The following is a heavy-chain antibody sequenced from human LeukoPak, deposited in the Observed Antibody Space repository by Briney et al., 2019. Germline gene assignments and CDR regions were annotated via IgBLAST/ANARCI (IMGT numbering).Heavy chain of an antibody. J-gene: IGHJ6*02. D-gene: IGHD3-10*01. Sequence: GGSLRLSCTASGFTFGDYAMSWVRQAPGKGLEWVGFIRSKAYGGTTEYAASVKGRFTISRDDSKSIAYLQMNSLKTEDTAVYYCTSRMVRGDYYYYGMDVWGQGTTVTVSS. CDR1: GFTFGDYA. V-gene: IGHV3-49*04. CDR3: TSRMVRGDYYYYGMDV. CDR2: IRSKAYGGTT.